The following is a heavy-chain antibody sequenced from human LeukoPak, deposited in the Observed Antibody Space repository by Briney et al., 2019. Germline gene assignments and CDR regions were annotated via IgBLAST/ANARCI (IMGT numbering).Heavy chain of an antibody. J-gene: IGHJ4*02. CDR1: GGSISSSSYY. CDR2: IKSDGSST. CDR3: ARDRGPLDY. V-gene: IGHV3-74*01. Sequence: ETLSLTCTVSGGSISSSSYYWGWVRQAPGKGLVWVSRIKSDGSSTSYADSVKGRFTISRDNAKNTLYLQMNSLGAEDTAVYYCARDRGPLDYWGQGTLVTVSS.